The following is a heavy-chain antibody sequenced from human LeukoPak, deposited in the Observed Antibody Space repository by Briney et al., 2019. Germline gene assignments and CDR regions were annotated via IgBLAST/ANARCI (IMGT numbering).Heavy chain of an antibody. J-gene: IGHJ4*02. CDR3: TRVGRSGWTPDY. V-gene: IGHV3-48*04. CDR2: ISSSSSSI. CDR1: GFAFNTYS. Sequence: GGSLRLSCAASGFAFNTYSINWVRQAPGKGLEWVSYISSSSSSIYYADSVRGRFTISRDNAKNSVWLQMDSLRAEDTALYYCTRVGRSGWTPDYWGQGTLVTVSS. D-gene: IGHD6-19*01.